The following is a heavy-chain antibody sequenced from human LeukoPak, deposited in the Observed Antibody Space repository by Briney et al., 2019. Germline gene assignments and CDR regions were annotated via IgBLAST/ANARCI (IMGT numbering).Heavy chain of an antibody. CDR2: ISSSSTTI. CDR1: GFPFSIHS. J-gene: IGHJ4*02. D-gene: IGHD3-22*01. Sequence: PGGSLRLSCAASGFPFSIHSVNWVRQAPGRGLEWVSYISSSSTTIYYADSVKGRFTISRDNAKNSLYLQMNSLRAEDTAVYYCARGPEYYYDSGKTDYWGQGTLVTVSS. V-gene: IGHV3-48*01. CDR3: ARGPEYYYDSGKTDY.